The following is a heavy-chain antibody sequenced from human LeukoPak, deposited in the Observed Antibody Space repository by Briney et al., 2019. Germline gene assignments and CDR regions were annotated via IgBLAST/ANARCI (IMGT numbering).Heavy chain of an antibody. V-gene: IGHV3-7*01. J-gene: IGHJ4*02. D-gene: IGHD1-26*01. Sequence: PGGSLRLSCSASGFTFRDYWMSWVRQAPGKGLEWVANIKTDGGEKYYVDSVKGRLTISRDNAKKSLSLEMNNLSAEDAAVYYCALYPGGGSYPGGPFDYWGQGTLVTVSS. CDR3: ALYPGGGSYPGGPFDY. CDR2: IKTDGGEK. CDR1: GFTFRDYW.